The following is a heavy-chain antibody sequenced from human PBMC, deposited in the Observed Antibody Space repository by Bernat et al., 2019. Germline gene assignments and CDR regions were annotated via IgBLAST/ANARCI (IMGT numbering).Heavy chain of an antibody. Sequence: EVQLVESGGGLVQPGGSLKISCAASGFTFSGSAMHWVRQASGKGLEWVGRIRSKANSYATAYAASVKGRFTISRDDSKNTAYLQMNSLKTEDTAVYYCTRGGGIAVAGTLDYWGQGTLVTVSS. V-gene: IGHV3-73*01. D-gene: IGHD6-19*01. CDR1: GFTFSGSA. J-gene: IGHJ4*02. CDR3: TRGGGIAVAGTLDY. CDR2: IRSKANSYAT.